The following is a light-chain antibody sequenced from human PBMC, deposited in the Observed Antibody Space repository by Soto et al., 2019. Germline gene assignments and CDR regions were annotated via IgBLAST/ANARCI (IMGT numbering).Light chain of an antibody. V-gene: IGLV2-14*01. CDR1: SSDVGGYDY. J-gene: IGLJ1*01. Sequence: ALTQPASVSGSPGQSITISCTGTSSDVGGYDYVSWYQQLPGKAPKLLIYDVNNRPSGVSHRFSGSKSGNTASLTISGLQAEDEADYYCSSYTGSSTLVVGTGTTGTVL. CDR2: DVN. CDR3: SSYTGSSTLV.